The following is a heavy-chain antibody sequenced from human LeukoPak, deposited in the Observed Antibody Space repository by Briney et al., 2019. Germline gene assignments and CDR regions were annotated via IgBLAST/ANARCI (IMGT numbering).Heavy chain of an antibody. CDR1: GFTFGTYA. V-gene: IGHV3-23*01. CDR3: VACSSASCYGDRFDP. CDR2: ISATDGST. J-gene: IGHJ5*02. Sequence: PGGSLRLSCVASGFTFGTYAMNWVRQAPGKGLEWVSSISATDGSTYYAYSVRGRFTISRDNTKNTLFLQMSSLRAEDTALYYCVACSSASCYGDRFDPWGQGTLVTVSS. D-gene: IGHD2-2*01.